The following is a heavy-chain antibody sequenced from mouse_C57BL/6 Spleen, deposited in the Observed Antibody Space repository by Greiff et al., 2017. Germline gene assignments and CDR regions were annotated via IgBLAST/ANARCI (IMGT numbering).Heavy chain of an antibody. V-gene: IGHV1-61*01. Sequence: QVQLQQPGAELVRPGSSVKLSCKASGYTFPSYWMDWVKQRPGQGLEWIGNIYPSDSETHYNQKFKDKATLTVDKSSSTAYMQLSSLTSEDSAVYYCARSYGNYLFAYWGQGTLVTVSA. D-gene: IGHD2-1*01. J-gene: IGHJ3*01. CDR2: IYPSDSET. CDR1: GYTFPSYW. CDR3: ARSYGNYLFAY.